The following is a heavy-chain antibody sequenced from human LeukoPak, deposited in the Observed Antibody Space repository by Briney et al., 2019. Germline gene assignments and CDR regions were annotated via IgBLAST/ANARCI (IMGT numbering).Heavy chain of an antibody. D-gene: IGHD5-24*01. J-gene: IGHJ5*02. CDR2: ISAYSGAT. Sequence: RGASVKVSCKASGYTFTNYGINWVRQAPGQGLEWMGWISAYSGATNYAQNLQGRVTMTTHTSTSTAYMELRSLRSDDTAVYYCARDNSVRDEAWWFNPWGQGTLVTVSS. CDR3: ARDNSVRDEAWWFNP. CDR1: GYTFTNYG. V-gene: IGHV1-18*01.